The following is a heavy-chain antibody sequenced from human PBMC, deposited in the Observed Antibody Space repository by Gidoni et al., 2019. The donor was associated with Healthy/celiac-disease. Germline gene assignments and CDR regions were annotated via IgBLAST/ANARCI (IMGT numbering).Heavy chain of an antibody. V-gene: IGHV1-69*08. CDR2: IIPILGIA. D-gene: IGHD3-10*01. CDR1: GGTFSSYT. J-gene: IGHJ4*02. Sequence: QVQLVQSGAEVQKPGPSVKVSCTASGGTFSSYTISWVRQAPGPVLEWMGRIIPILGIANYDQKCQGRVTITADKSTSTAYMELSSLRSEDTAVYYCARERITMVRGNFDDWGQGTLVTVSS. CDR3: ARERITMVRGNFDD.